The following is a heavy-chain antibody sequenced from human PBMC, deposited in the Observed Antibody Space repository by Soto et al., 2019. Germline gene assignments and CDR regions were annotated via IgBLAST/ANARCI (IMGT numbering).Heavy chain of an antibody. CDR3: ARKEYGSGHFEF. CDR1: GGSISSINW. Sequence: LSETLSLTCAVSGGSISSINWWNWVRQAPGKGLEWIGEAFHTGGTNYNPSLKSRLTMSIDKSKNSFSLSLSSVTVADTAVYYCARKEYGSGHFEFWGQGIQVTVSS. J-gene: IGHJ4*02. CDR2: AFHTGGT. V-gene: IGHV4-4*02. D-gene: IGHD3-10*01.